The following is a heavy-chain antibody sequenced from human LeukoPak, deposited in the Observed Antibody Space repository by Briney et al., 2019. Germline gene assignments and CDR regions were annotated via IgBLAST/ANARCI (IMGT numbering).Heavy chain of an antibody. CDR1: NGSMTSDSYY. Sequence: SETLSLTCSVSNGSMTSDSYYWAWVRQPPGKGLGWIGSIFYSGKTYYSASLKSRVTVSLDTSKKNFFLRLSSVTAADTAVYFCARLWIVATWFDAWGQGALVTVS. CDR2: IFYSGKT. D-gene: IGHD2-2*03. V-gene: IGHV4-39*02. CDR3: ARLWIVATWFDA. J-gene: IGHJ5*02.